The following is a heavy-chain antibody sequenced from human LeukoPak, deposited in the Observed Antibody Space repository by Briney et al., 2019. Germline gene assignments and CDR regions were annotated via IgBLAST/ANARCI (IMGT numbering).Heavy chain of an antibody. V-gene: IGHV3-23*01. CDR2: ISGSGGST. CDR3: AKIISIAAAGGVDY. CDR1: GFTFSSYA. J-gene: IGHJ4*02. D-gene: IGHD6-13*01. Sequence: GGSLRLSSAASGFTFSSYAMSWVRQAPGKGLEWVSAISGSGGSTYYAGSVKGRFTISRDNSKNTLYLQMNSLRAEDTAVYYCAKIISIAAAGGVDYWGQGTLVTVSS.